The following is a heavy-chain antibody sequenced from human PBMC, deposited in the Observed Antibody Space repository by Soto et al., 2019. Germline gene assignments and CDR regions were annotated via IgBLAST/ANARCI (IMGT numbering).Heavy chain of an antibody. CDR3: ARRIRTSRNWFDP. CDR1: GGSISSSSYY. CDR2: VYYSGSP. D-gene: IGHD2-2*01. V-gene: IGHV4-39*01. Sequence: SETLSLTCTVSGGSISSSSYYWGWIRQPPGKGLEWIGSVYYSGSPSYNPSLKSRVTMSVDTSKNQFSLRLSSVTAADTAVYYCARRIRTSRNWFDPWGQGTLVTVS. J-gene: IGHJ5*02.